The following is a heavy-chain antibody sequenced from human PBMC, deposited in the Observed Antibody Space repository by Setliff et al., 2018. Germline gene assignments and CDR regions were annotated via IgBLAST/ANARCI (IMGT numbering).Heavy chain of an antibody. Sequence: SETLSLTCTVSGASLSSGTYYWGWIRQPPGKGLECIGRIYTDGSTKYNPSLNSRVTLLIDTAKNQISLRLSSVTAADTAVYFCARVTGFSYMDVWGKGTTVTVSS. CDR1: GASLSSGTYY. J-gene: IGHJ6*03. CDR2: IYTDGST. CDR3: ARVTGFSYMDV. D-gene: IGHD3-3*01. V-gene: IGHV4-61*02.